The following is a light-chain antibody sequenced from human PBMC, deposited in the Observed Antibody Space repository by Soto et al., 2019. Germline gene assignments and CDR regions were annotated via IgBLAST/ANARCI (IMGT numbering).Light chain of an antibody. J-gene: IGLJ2*01. CDR1: SSDVGSYNL. V-gene: IGLV2-23*01. CDR3: CSYAGSVV. Sequence: SALTQPASVSGSPGQSITISCTGTSSDVGSYNLVSWYQQHQGKAPKLMIYEGSKRPSGVSNRFSGSKSGNTASLTISGLQAEDEADYYCCSYAGSVVFGGGTKLTVL. CDR2: EGS.